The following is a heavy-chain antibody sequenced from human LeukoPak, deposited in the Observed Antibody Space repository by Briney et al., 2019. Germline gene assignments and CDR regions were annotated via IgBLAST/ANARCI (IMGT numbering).Heavy chain of an antibody. V-gene: IGHV1-24*01. CDR3: ATVSLPVQSGSYSDAFDI. D-gene: IGHD1-26*01. Sequence: ASVKDSCKVSGYTLTELSMHWVRQAPGKGVEWMGGFDPEDGETIYAQKFQGRVTMTEDTSTDTAYMELSSLRSEDTAVYYCATVSLPVQSGSYSDAFDIWGQGTMVTVSS. CDR1: GYTLTELS. CDR2: FDPEDGET. J-gene: IGHJ3*02.